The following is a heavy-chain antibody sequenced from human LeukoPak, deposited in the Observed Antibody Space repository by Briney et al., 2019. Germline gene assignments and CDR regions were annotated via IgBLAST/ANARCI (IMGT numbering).Heavy chain of an antibody. J-gene: IGHJ3*02. CDR3: ASRMYLTVGNSAFDI. Sequence: SGTLSLTCAVSGGSISSNTWWSWVRQPPGKGLEGIGEIYHSGSTNYNPSLKSRDAISVDRPMNQFSLKLNSVTAADAAVYYWASRMYLTVGNSAFDIWGQGTMVTVSS. CDR2: IYHSGST. CDR1: GGSISSNTW. V-gene: IGHV4-4*02. D-gene: IGHD1/OR15-1a*01.